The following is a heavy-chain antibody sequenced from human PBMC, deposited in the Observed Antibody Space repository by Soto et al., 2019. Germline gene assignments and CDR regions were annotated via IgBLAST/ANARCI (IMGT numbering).Heavy chain of an antibody. D-gene: IGHD3-10*01. J-gene: IGHJ5*02. CDR2: IYHTEIT. Sequence: TSETLSLTCTVSGYSISSGYYWGWIRQSPGGGLEWIGTIYHTEITHYNPSLKSRVLISVDTSKNQISLKFTSVTAADSAVYYCVRGVGGSESYYDENWFDPWGQGTLVTVSS. CDR1: GYSISSGYY. CDR3: VRGVGGSESYYDENWFDP. V-gene: IGHV4-38-2*02.